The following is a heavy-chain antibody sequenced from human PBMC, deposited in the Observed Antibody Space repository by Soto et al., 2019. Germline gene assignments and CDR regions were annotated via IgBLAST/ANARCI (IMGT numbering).Heavy chain of an antibody. CDR3: ASVGGNGYYFDY. Sequence: PGGSLRLSCAVTGFTISSNYMNWVRQAPGKGLEWIGEINHSGSTNYNPSVKSRVTISVDTSKNQFSLKLSSVTAADTAVYYCASVGGNGYYFDYWGQGTLVNVS. CDR1: GFTISSNY. V-gene: IGHV4-34*01. CDR2: INHSGST. J-gene: IGHJ4*02. D-gene: IGHD2-15*01.